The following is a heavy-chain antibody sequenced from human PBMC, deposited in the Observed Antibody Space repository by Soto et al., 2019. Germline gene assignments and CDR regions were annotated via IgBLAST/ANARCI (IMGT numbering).Heavy chain of an antibody. CDR1: LYSISSGYY. Sequence: SETLSLTCAVSLYSISSGYYWGWIRQPPGKGLEWIGSIYHSGNIYYNPSLKSRVTLSVDTSKNQFSLRVSHVTAADTAVYYCAIAIRAFSQGFGYWGQGSLVTAAS. D-gene: IGHD2-21*01. V-gene: IGHV4-38-2*01. CDR3: AIAIRAFSQGFGY. J-gene: IGHJ4*02. CDR2: IYHSGNI.